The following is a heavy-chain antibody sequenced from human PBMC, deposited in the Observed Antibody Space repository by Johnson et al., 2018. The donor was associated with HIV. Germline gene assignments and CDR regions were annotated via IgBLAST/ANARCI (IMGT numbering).Heavy chain of an antibody. CDR3: ARDGGIHSSRVVRAFDI. V-gene: IGHV3-20*04. CDR2: INWNGGST. CDR1: GFTFSSYA. D-gene: IGHD6-13*01. J-gene: IGHJ3*02. Sequence: VQLVESGGGVVQPGRSLRLSCAASGFTFSSYAMHWVRQAPGKGLEWVSGINWNGGSTGYADSVKGRFTISRENAKNSLYLQMNSLRAGDTAVYYCARDGGIHSSRVVRAFDIWGQGTMVTVSS.